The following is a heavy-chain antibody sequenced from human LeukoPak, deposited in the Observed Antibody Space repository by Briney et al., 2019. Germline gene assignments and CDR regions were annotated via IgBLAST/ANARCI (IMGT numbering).Heavy chain of an antibody. Sequence: GESLKISCKGSGYSFTSYWIGWVCQMPGKGLEWMGIIYPGDSDTRYSPSFQGQVTISADKSINTAYLQWSSLKASDTAMYYCARQMLEWGKNYYMDVWGKGTTVTVSS. CDR2: IYPGDSDT. CDR3: ARQMLEWGKNYYMDV. CDR1: GYSFTSYW. J-gene: IGHJ6*03. V-gene: IGHV5-51*01. D-gene: IGHD3-16*01.